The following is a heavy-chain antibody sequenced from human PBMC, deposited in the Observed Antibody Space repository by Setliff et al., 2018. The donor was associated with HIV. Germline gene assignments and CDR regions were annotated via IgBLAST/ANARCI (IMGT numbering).Heavy chain of an antibody. D-gene: IGHD6-19*01. J-gene: IGHJ4*02. Sequence: KPSETLSLTCTVSGGSISSSSYYWGWVRQPPGKGLEWIGTMFYTGSAYYTPSLKSRVTISVDTSKNQFSLKLSSVTAADTAVYYCARQFRYPGIAVAGIDYWGQGTLVTVSS. CDR1: GGSISSSSYY. CDR2: MFYTGSA. CDR3: ARQFRYPGIAVAGIDY. V-gene: IGHV4-39*01.